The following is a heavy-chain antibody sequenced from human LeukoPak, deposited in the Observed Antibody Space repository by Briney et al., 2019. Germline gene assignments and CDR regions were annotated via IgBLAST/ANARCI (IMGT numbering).Heavy chain of an antibody. CDR2: IYTSGST. V-gene: IGHV4-4*09. Sequence: SETLSLTCTVSGGSISSYYWSWIRQPPGKGLEWIGYIYTSGSTNYNPSLKSRVTISVDTSKNQFSLKLSSVTAADTAVYYCARHFYYYYVDVWGKGTTVTVSS. D-gene: IGHD3-3*02. J-gene: IGHJ6*03. CDR1: GGSISSYY. CDR3: ARHFYYYYVDV.